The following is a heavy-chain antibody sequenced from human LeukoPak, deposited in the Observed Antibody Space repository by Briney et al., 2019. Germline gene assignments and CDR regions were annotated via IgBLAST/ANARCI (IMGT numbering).Heavy chain of an antibody. Sequence: GGSLRLSCAASGVTFTSYAMHWVRQAPGKGLEWVAVISYDGSNKYYADSVKGRFTVSRDNSKNTLYLQMNSLRAEDTAVYYCAKDRESPYDYVWGSYRSSGFDYWGQGTLVTVSS. D-gene: IGHD3-16*02. CDR2: ISYDGSNK. J-gene: IGHJ4*02. CDR3: AKDRESPYDYVWGSYRSSGFDY. V-gene: IGHV3-30*04. CDR1: GVTFTSYA.